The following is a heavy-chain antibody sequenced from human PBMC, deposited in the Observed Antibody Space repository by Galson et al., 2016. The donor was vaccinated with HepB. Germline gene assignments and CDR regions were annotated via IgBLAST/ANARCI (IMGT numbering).Heavy chain of an antibody. CDR1: GFTFSNYG. Sequence: SLRLSCAASGFTFSNYGIHWVRQAPGKGLEWVAAISFDGSNPSYGDSVKGRFTISRDNSKNTLYLQMNSLRVEDTAVYFCARDIGPVGQGTLVTVSS. CDR3: ARDIGP. V-gene: IGHV3-30*03. CDR2: ISFDGSNP. J-gene: IGHJ5*02.